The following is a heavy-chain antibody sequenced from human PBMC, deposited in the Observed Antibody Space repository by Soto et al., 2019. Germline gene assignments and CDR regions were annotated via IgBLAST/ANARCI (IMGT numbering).Heavy chain of an antibody. D-gene: IGHD3-22*01. J-gene: IGHJ4*02. Sequence: PGGSLRLSCAASGFIFSDYEINWVRQAPGKGLECVSYISSSGSTIYYADSVKGRFTISRDNAKNSLYLQMNSLRAEDTAVYYCARVSEPVKFFDCWGQGTLVTVSS. V-gene: IGHV3-48*03. CDR1: GFIFSDYE. CDR2: ISSSGSTI. CDR3: ARVSEPVKFFDC.